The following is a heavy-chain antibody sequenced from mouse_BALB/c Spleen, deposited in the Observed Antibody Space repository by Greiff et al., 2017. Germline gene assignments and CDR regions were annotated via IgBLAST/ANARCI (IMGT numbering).Heavy chain of an antibody. V-gene: IGHV14-3*02. D-gene: IGHD3-2*01. CDR3: AREGDSSGYAYYAMDY. Sequence: EVQLQQSGAELVKPGASVKLSCTASGFNIKDTYMHWVKQRPEQGLEWIGRIDPANGNTKYDPKFQGKATITADTSSNTAYLQLSSLTSEDTAVYYCAREGDSSGYAYYAMDYWGQGTSVTVSS. CDR2: IDPANGNT. CDR1: GFNIKDTY. J-gene: IGHJ4*01.